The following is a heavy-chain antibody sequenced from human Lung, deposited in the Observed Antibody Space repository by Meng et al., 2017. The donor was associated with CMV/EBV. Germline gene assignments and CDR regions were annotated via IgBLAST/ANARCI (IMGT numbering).Heavy chain of an antibody. V-gene: IGHV1-24*01. CDR1: GYTLSELS. CDR3: AKVPRFYSYYGLDV. D-gene: IGHD3-10*01. CDR2: FDPEDGEA. Sequence: SVNVSCKVSGYTLSELSMHWVRQAPGKGLEWMGGFDPEDGEAIHAQKFQGRVTMTEDTSTDTAYMELSSLRSDDTAVYYCAKVPRFYSYYGLDVWGQGTXVTVYS. J-gene: IGHJ6*02.